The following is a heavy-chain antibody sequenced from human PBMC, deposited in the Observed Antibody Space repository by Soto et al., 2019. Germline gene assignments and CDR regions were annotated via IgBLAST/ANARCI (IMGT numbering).Heavy chain of an antibody. CDR3: AKDRGGSGWHEFDW. CDR1: GFTFRNYI. Sequence: GGSLRLSCTASGFTFRNYIMNWVRQAPGKGLEWISTITADGGGAFYADYVKGRFTISRDNSKSTLHLQIHNLRAEDTALYYCAKDRGGSGWHEFDWWGQGTQVTVSS. D-gene: IGHD6-19*01. CDR2: ITADGGGA. V-gene: IGHV3-23*01. J-gene: IGHJ4*02.